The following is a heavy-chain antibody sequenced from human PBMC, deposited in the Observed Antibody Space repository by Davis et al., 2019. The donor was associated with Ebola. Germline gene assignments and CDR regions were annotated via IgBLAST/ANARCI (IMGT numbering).Heavy chain of an antibody. CDR1: GFTFSSYS. V-gene: IGHV3-48*02. Sequence: PGGSLRLSCAASGFTFSSYSMNWVRQAPGKGLEWVSYISSSSSTIYYADSVKGRFTISRDNAKNSLYLQMNSLRDEDTAVYYCARGGSSSSRLDFDYWGQGTLVTVSS. D-gene: IGHD6-6*01. CDR3: ARGGSSSSRLDFDY. CDR2: ISSSSSTI. J-gene: IGHJ4*02.